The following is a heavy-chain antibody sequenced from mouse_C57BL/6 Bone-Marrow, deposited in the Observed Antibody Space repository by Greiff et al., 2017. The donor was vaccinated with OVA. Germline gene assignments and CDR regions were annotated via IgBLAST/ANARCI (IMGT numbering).Heavy chain of an antibody. V-gene: IGHV1-84*01. CDR1: GYTFTDYY. CDR2: IYPGSGNT. Sequence: SGPELVKPGASVKISCKASGYTFTDYYINWVKQRPGQVLEWIGWIYPGSGNTKYNEKFKGKATLTVDTSSSTAYMQLSSLTSEDSAVYFCARGDWDYFDYWGQGTTLTVSS. J-gene: IGHJ2*01. CDR3: ARGDWDYFDY. D-gene: IGHD4-1*01.